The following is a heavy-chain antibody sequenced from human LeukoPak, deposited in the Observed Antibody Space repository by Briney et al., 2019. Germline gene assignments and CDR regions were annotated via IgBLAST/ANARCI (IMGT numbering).Heavy chain of an antibody. Sequence: GGSLRLSCAASGFTFSSYAMSWVRQAPGKGLEWVSSISSSSSYIYYADSVKGRFTISRDNAKNSLYLQMNSLRAEDTVVYYCARDLEVTDYWGQGTLVTVSS. J-gene: IGHJ4*02. V-gene: IGHV3-21*01. CDR3: ARDLEVTDY. CDR2: ISSSSSYI. CDR1: GFTFSSYA.